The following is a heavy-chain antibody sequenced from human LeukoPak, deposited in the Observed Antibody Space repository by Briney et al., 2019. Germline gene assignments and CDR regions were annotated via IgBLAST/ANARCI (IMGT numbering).Heavy chain of an antibody. D-gene: IGHD3-10*01. Sequence: ASVKLSCKASGYTFTSFGISWVRQAPGQGLEWMGWISPYNGNTNYAQKLQGRVTMTTDTSTSTAYMELRSLRSDDTAVYYCAKGPYGSGSYLSRYFDYWGQGTLVTVSS. CDR3: AKGPYGSGSYLSRYFDY. CDR2: ISPYNGNT. CDR1: GYTFTSFG. J-gene: IGHJ4*02. V-gene: IGHV1-18*01.